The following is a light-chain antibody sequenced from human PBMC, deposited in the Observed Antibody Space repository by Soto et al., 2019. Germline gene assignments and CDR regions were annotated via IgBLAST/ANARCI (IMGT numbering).Light chain of an antibody. CDR2: DAS. V-gene: IGKV1-5*01. CDR3: QHYNSYSEA. Sequence: DIQMTQSPPTLSASVGDRVTITCRASQTISTWMAWYQQKPGKAPKLLVYDASTLQSGVASRFSGSGSGTEFTLIISGLQPDDSATYYCQHYNSYSEAFGQGTKVDIK. CDR1: QTISTW. J-gene: IGKJ1*01.